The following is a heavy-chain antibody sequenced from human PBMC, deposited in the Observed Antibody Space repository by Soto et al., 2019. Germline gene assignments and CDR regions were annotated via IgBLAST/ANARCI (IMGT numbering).Heavy chain of an antibody. V-gene: IGHV3-30*03. CDR1: GFTFSNYG. CDR3: AIDPARAVTLSYYYYGMDI. Sequence: QVQLVESGGGVVQPGRSLRLSCAASGFTFSNYGMHWVRQAPGKGLEWVAVISYDGSNTYYADSVKGRFTISRDNSKNTLYLQMNSLRAEDTAVYYCAIDPARAVTLSYYYYGMDIWGQGTTVTVSS. D-gene: IGHD2-21*02. J-gene: IGHJ6*02. CDR2: ISYDGSNT.